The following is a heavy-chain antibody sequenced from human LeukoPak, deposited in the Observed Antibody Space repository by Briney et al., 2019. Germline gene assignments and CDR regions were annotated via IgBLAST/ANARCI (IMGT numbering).Heavy chain of an antibody. D-gene: IGHD6-6*01. Sequence: GGSLRLSCAASGFTFSSYGMHWVRQAPGKGLEWVAVIWYDGSNKYYADSVKGRFTISRDNAKNSLYLQMNSLRAEDTAVYYCAREKYSSSYAFDIWGQGTMVTVSS. V-gene: IGHV3-33*01. J-gene: IGHJ3*02. CDR3: AREKYSSSYAFDI. CDR1: GFTFSSYG. CDR2: IWYDGSNK.